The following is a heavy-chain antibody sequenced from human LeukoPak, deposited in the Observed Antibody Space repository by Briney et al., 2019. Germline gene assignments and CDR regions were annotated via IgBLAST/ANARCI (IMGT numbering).Heavy chain of an antibody. CDR3: GKESTFTGDY. CDR2: IQYDGNNK. J-gene: IGHJ4*02. Sequence: PGGSLRLSCAASGFSFSSSGMHWVRQAPGKGLEWVGFIQYDGNNKHYADSVKVRLTISRDNSKHTLYLQMNSLRDEDTAVYYCGKESTFTGDYWGQGTLVTVSS. CDR1: GFSFSSSG. D-gene: IGHD1-1*01. V-gene: IGHV3-30*02.